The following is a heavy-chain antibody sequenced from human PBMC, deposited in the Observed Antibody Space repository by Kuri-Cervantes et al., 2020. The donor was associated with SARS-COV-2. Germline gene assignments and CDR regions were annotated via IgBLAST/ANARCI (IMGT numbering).Heavy chain of an antibody. V-gene: IGHV1-69*06. D-gene: IGHD2-2*01. J-gene: IGHJ4*02. Sequence: SVKVSCKASGGTFSSYAVTWVRQAPGQGLEWMGRIIPLFGTTIYAQKFRGRVTITADKSTNTAYMELSSLRSEDTAVYYCARPYCSSTTCYDGTFDSWGQGPVVTVSS. CDR1: GGTFSSYA. CDR2: IIPLFGTT. CDR3: ARPYCSSTTCYDGTFDS.